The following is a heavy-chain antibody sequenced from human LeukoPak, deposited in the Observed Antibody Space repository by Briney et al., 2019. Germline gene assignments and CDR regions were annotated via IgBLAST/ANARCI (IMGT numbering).Heavy chain of an antibody. Sequence: PSQTLSLTCTVSGGSIRSGSYYWSWIRQPAGKGLEWIGRIDTSGSTNYNPSLKSRITISIDTSKNHFSLKMSSVTAADTAVYYCARGGSEGYWGQGTLVTVSS. J-gene: IGHJ4*02. CDR3: ARGGSEGY. D-gene: IGHD6-13*01. CDR1: GGSIRSGSYY. CDR2: IDTSGST. V-gene: IGHV4-61*02.